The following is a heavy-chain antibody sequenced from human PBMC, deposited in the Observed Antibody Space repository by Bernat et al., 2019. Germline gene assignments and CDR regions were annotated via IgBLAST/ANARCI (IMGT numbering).Heavy chain of an antibody. Sequence: QVQLQESGPGLVKPSETLSLTCTVSGGSISSYYWSWIRQPPGKGLEWIGYIYYSGSTNYNPSLKSRVTISVDTSKNQFSLKLSSVTAADTAVYYCVRLDYGDLRYYYGMDVWGHGTTVTVSS. V-gene: IGHV4-59*08. D-gene: IGHD4-17*01. CDR1: GGSISSYY. J-gene: IGHJ6*02. CDR3: VRLDYGDLRYYYGMDV. CDR2: IYYSGST.